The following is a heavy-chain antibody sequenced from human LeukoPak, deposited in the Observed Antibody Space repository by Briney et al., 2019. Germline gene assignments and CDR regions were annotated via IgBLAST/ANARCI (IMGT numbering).Heavy chain of an antibody. V-gene: IGHV1-8*01. CDR1: GYNFNTYD. D-gene: IGHD2-21*01. CDR2: MSPNSSNT. Sequence: ASVKVSCKASGYNFNTYDINWVRQTGGQGLEWMGWMSPNSSNTAYAQKFQGRVTMSRNTSIATVYMEVSSLTPDDTAVYFCARARGAPYRHPFVERIAPYYFDDWGQGTLVTVSS. J-gene: IGHJ4*02. CDR3: ARARGAPYRHPFVERIAPYYFDD.